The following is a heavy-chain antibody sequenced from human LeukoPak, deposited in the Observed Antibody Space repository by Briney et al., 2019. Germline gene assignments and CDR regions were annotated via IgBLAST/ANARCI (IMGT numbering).Heavy chain of an antibody. CDR2: ISSSGSTI. CDR3: ARAERSFGSGNWYYFFYMDV. D-gene: IGHD3-10*01. CDR1: GFTFSSYE. Sequence: PGGSLRLSCAASGFTFSSYEMNWVRQAPGKGLEWVSYISSSGSTIYYADSVKGRFTISRDNAKNSLYLQMHSLRAEDTALYYCARAERSFGSGNWYYFFYMDVWGKGTTVTISS. J-gene: IGHJ6*03. V-gene: IGHV3-48*03.